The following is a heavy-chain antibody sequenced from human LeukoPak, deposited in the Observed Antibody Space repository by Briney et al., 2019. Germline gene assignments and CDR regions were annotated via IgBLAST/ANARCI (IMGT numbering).Heavy chain of an antibody. Sequence: GGSLKLSCAASGVTFSGSDIHWVRRASGKELEWFGHIRSKTNNYVTADAASVKGRLTFSRDDSKNTAYIQMNSLKTEDTAVYYCTRHNYDRSGYGAFDIWGQGTMVTVSS. J-gene: IGHJ3*02. V-gene: IGHV3-73*01. CDR1: GVTFSGSD. CDR2: IRSKTNNYVT. D-gene: IGHD3-22*01. CDR3: TRHNYDRSGYGAFDI.